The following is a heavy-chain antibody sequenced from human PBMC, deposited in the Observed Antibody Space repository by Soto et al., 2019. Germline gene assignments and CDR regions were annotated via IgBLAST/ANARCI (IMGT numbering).Heavy chain of an antibody. CDR3: AKGPDIVVVVAAAKDAFDI. CDR2: ISGSGGST. J-gene: IGHJ3*02. D-gene: IGHD2-15*01. CDR1: GFTFSSYA. V-gene: IGHV3-23*01. Sequence: GGSLRLSCAASGFTFSSYAMSWGRQAPGRGLEWVSAISGSGGSTYYADSVKGRFTISRDNSKNTLYLQMNSLRAEDTAVYYCAKGPDIVVVVAAAKDAFDIWGQGTMVTVSS.